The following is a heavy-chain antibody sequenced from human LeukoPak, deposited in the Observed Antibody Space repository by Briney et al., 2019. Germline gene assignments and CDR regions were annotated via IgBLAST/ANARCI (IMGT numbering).Heavy chain of an antibody. CDR1: GFTFSSTW. CDR3: ARDRDCGDGGCYPHFDY. V-gene: IGHV3-7*01. Sequence: AESLRLSCAASGFTFSSTWMSWVRQSPGKGLEWVANIRKDGSDRYYIDSVRGRFTISRDNAKNSLSLQMNSLRVEDTAVYYCARDRDCGDGGCYPHFDYWGQGVQVTVSS. J-gene: IGHJ4*02. D-gene: IGHD2-15*01. CDR2: IRKDGSDR.